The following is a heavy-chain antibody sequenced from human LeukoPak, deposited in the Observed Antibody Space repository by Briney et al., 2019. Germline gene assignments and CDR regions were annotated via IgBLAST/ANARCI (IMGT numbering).Heavy chain of an antibody. Sequence: PSETLSLTCTVSGGSISNYYWSWIRQPAGKGLEWIGRIYSSGSTNYNPSLKSRVTMSVDTSKNQFSLKLNSVTAADTAVYYCASSTYCSSTSCPFDYWGQGALVTVSS. CDR2: IYSSGST. CDR1: GGSISNYY. D-gene: IGHD2-2*01. V-gene: IGHV4-4*07. CDR3: ASSTYCSSTSCPFDY. J-gene: IGHJ4*02.